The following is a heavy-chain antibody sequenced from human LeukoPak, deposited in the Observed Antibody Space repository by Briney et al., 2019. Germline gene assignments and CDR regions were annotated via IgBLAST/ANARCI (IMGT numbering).Heavy chain of an antibody. CDR3: ARRPLGSSLVY. Sequence: SETLSLTCTVSGGSINSNGYYWGWIRQPPGKGLEWIGSIYYSGSTYYNPSLKSRVTISVDTSKNQFSLKLNSVTAADTAVYYCARRPLGSSLVYWGQGTLVTVSS. D-gene: IGHD6-13*01. CDR1: GGSINSNGYY. J-gene: IGHJ4*02. V-gene: IGHV4-39*01. CDR2: IYYSGST.